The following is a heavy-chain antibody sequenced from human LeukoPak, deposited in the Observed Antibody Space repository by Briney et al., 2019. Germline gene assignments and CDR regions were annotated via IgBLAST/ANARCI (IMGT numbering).Heavy chain of an antibody. CDR2: IYSGGST. Sequence: PGGSLRLSCAASEFSVGSNYMTWVRQAPGKGLEWVSLIYSGGSTYYADSVKGRFTISRDNAKNSLYLQMNSLRAEDTAVYYCARDSWGCDYWGQGTLVTVSS. J-gene: IGHJ4*02. CDR3: ARDSWGCDY. V-gene: IGHV3-66*01. D-gene: IGHD7-27*01. CDR1: EFSVGSNY.